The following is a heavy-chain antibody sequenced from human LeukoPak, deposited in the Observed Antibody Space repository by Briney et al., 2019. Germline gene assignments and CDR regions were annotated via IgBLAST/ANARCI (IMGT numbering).Heavy chain of an antibody. CDR2: IWYDGSNK. CDR1: GFTFSSYG. Sequence: PGRSLRLSCAASGFTFSSYGMHWVRQAPGKGLEWVAVIWYDGSNKYYADSVKGRFTISRDNSKNTLYLQMNSLRAEDTAVYYCVRDHYDSSGYYPTFNYWGQGTLVTVSS. J-gene: IGHJ4*02. D-gene: IGHD3-22*01. CDR3: VRDHYDSSGYYPTFNY. V-gene: IGHV3-33*01.